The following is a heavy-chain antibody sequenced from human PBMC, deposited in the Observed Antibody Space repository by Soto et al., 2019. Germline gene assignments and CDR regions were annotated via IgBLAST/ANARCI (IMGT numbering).Heavy chain of an antibody. V-gene: IGHV5-10-1*01. CDR1: GYRFSSYW. D-gene: IGHD3-16*02. CDR2: IDPSGSYT. CDR3: ARHAVITSGGMIVTNSLAF. J-gene: IGHJ4*01. Sequence: PGESLKISCQGSGYRFSSYWITWVRQKPGKGLEWMGRIDPSGSYTNYSASFEGHVTISADKANSTAYLQWSSLKASDSAMYYCARHAVITSGGMIVTNSLAFRGHAPLVTLSS.